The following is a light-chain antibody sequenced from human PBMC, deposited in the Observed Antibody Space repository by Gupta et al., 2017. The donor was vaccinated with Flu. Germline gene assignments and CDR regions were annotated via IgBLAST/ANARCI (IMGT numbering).Light chain of an antibody. Sequence: SLLPPPPSASGTPGQRVTISCSGSSSNIGSNNVSWYHQLPGTAPKLLIYRNNQRPSRVPDRVSGSKSGASASMASSGLRAEDEADYYCAAWYDSLRAWVFGGGTKLTVL. CDR1: SSNIGSNN. CDR3: AAWYDSLRAWV. CDR2: RNN. J-gene: IGLJ3*02. V-gene: IGLV1-47*01.